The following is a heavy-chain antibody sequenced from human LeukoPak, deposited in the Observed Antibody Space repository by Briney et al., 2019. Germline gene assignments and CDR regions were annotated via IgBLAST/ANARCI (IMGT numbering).Heavy chain of an antibody. CDR2: ISSSSSTI. CDR1: GFTFSSYS. J-gene: IGHJ4*02. D-gene: IGHD4-17*01. Sequence: PGGSLRLSCAASGFTFSSYSMNWVRQAPGKGLEWVSYISSSSSTIYYADSVKGRFTISRDNAKNSLYLQMNSLRAEDTAVYYCARISYDYGDRWGQGTLVTVSS. CDR3: ARISYDYGDR. V-gene: IGHV3-48*04.